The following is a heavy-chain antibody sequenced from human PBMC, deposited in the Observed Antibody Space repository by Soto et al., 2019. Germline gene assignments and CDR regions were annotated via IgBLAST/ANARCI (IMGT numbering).Heavy chain of an antibody. J-gene: IGHJ3*02. CDR3: AKDTYSSSWYGAFDI. V-gene: IGHV3-9*01. CDR2: ISWNSGSI. D-gene: IGHD6-13*01. CDR1: GFTFDDYA. Sequence: EVQLVESGGGLVQPGRSLRLSCAASGFTFDDYAMHWVRQAPGKGLEWVSGISWNSGSIGYADSVKGRFTISRDNAKNSLYLQMNSLRAEDTSLYYCAKDTYSSSWYGAFDIWGQGTMVTVSS.